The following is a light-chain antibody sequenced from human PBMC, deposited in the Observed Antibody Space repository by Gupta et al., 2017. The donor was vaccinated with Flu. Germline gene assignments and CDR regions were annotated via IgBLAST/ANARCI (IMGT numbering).Light chain of an antibody. Sequence: RRAYVYWYQQNPGMAPMLLIFDNNQRPSGVPDRFSGSKSGTTASLTISGLQPEDEADYYCATGNSSRSGPVFGGGTKLTVL. CDR1: RRAY. J-gene: IGLJ3*02. CDR3: ATGNSSRSGPV. CDR2: DNN. V-gene: IGLV1-47*02.